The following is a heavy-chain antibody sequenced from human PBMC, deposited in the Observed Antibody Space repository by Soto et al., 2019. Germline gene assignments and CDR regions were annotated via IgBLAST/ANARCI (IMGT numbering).Heavy chain of an antibody. CDR2: IYSGGST. CDR1: GFTVSSNY. D-gene: IGHD1-1*01. J-gene: IGHJ4*02. Sequence: GGSLRLSCAASGFTVSSNYMIWVRQAPGKGLEWVSVIYSGGSTYYADSVKGRFTISRDNSKNTLYLQMNSLRAEDTAVYYCARDTTGTTVFDYWGQGTLVTVSS. V-gene: IGHV3-66*01. CDR3: ARDTTGTTVFDY.